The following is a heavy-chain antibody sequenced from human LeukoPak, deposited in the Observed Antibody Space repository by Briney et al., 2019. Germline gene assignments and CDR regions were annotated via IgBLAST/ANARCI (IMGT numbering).Heavy chain of an antibody. CDR2: IFGSGGSA. D-gene: IGHD6-19*01. Sequence: GGSLRLSCAASGFTFGSYAMYWVRQAPGKGLEWVSGIFGSGGSAHYADSVKGRFTVSRDNSKNTVYLLMDSLRVEDTAIYYCAKTTTGYSSGRYPAWPIDYSGQGTLVTVSS. V-gene: IGHV3-23*01. CDR1: GFTFGSYA. CDR3: AKTTTGYSSGRYPAWPIDY. J-gene: IGHJ4*02.